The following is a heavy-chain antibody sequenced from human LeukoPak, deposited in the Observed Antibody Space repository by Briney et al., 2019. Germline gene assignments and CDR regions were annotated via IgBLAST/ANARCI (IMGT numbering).Heavy chain of an antibody. J-gene: IGHJ6*03. CDR3: ARGVPHYYYYYMDV. D-gene: IGHD3-10*01. V-gene: IGHV3-74*01. CDR1: GFTFSSYW. CDR2: INSDGSST. Sequence: GGSLRLSCAASGFTFSSYWMHWVRQAPGKGLVWVSRINSDGSSTSYADSVKGRFTISRDNAKNTLYLQMNSLRAEDTAVYYCARGVPHYYYYYMDVWGKGTTVTISS.